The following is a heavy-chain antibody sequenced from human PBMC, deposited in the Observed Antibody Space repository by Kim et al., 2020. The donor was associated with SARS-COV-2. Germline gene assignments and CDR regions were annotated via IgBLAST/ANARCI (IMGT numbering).Heavy chain of an antibody. J-gene: IGHJ4*02. CDR1: GFTFSNAW. D-gene: IGHD1-26*01. CDR3: TTGYTGIVGATVGDYFDY. CDR2: IKSKTDGGTT. Sequence: GGSLRLSCAASGFTFSNAWMSWVRQAPGKGLEWVGRIKSKTDGGTTDYAAPVKGRFTISRDDSKNTLYLQMNSLKTEDTAVYYCTTGYTGIVGATVGDYFDYWGQGTLVTVSS. V-gene: IGHV3-15*01.